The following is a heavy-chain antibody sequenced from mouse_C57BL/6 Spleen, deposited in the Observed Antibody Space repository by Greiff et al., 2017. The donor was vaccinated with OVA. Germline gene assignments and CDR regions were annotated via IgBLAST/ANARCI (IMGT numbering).Heavy chain of an antibody. V-gene: IGHV1-82*01. Sequence: QVQLQQSGPELVKPGASVKISCKASGYAFSSSWMNWVKQRPGKGLEWIGRIYPGDGDTNYNGKFKGKATLTADKSSSTAYMQLSSLTSEDSAVYFCARPGTGGYYFDYWGQGTTLTVSS. J-gene: IGHJ2*01. D-gene: IGHD3-3*01. CDR2: IYPGDGDT. CDR3: ARPGTGGYYFDY. CDR1: GYAFSSSW.